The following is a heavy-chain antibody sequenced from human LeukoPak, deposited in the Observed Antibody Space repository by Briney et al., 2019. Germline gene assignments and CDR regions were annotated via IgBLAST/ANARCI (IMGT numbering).Heavy chain of an antibody. V-gene: IGHV3-64*01. Sequence: GGSLRLSCAASGFTFSSYAMHWVRQAPGKGLEYVSAISSNEGSTYYANSVKGRFTISRDNSKNTLYLQMGSLRAEDMAVYYCARSAEEYSSGWYYFDYWGQGNLVTVSS. D-gene: IGHD6-19*01. CDR2: ISSNEGST. J-gene: IGHJ4*02. CDR1: GFTFSSYA. CDR3: ARSAEEYSSGWYYFDY.